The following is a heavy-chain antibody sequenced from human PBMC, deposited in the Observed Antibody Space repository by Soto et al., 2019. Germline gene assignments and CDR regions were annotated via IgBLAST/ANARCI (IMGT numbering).Heavy chain of an antibody. J-gene: IGHJ4*02. CDR2: ISSSSSTI. V-gene: IGHV3-48*02. CDR1: GFTFSSYS. CDR3: AITPGGYYYDSSGYYDGFDY. Sequence: EVQLVESGGGLVQPGGSLRLSCAASGFTFSSYSMNWVRQAPGKGLEWVSYISSSSSTIYYADSVKGRFTISRENAKNSLYLQMNSLRDEDTAVYYCAITPGGYYYDSSGYYDGFDYWGQGTLVTVSS. D-gene: IGHD3-22*01.